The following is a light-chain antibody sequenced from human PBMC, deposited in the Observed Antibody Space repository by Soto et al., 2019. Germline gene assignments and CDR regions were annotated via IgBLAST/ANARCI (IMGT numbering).Light chain of an antibody. Sequence: EIVLTQSPATLSLSPGERATLSCGASQSVSSSYLAWYQQKPGLAPRLLINDASSSATGIPDRFSDSGSGTDFTLNISRFEPEDFAVYYCQQYCNSPYTFGQGTKMEIK. CDR2: DAS. CDR3: QQYCNSPYT. CDR1: QSVSSSY. J-gene: IGKJ2*01. V-gene: IGKV3D-20*01.